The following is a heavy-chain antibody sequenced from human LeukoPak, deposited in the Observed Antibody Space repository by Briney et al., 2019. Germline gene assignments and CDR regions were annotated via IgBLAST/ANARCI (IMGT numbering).Heavy chain of an antibody. J-gene: IGHJ6*03. CDR3: ARAALVVTPPQYYYYYMDV. CDR2: ISSSGSTI. V-gene: IGHV3-11*01. D-gene: IGHD2-21*02. Sequence: GGSLRLSCAASGFTFSDYYMSWIRQAPGKGLEWVSYISSSGSTIYYADSVKGRFTISRDNAKNSLYLRMNSLRAEDTAVYYCARAALVVTPPQYYYYYMDVWGKGTTVTVSS. CDR1: GFTFSDYY.